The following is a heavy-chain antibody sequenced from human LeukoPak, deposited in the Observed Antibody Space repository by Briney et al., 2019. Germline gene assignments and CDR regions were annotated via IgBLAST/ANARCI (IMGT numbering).Heavy chain of an antibody. V-gene: IGHV3-21*01. D-gene: IGHD1-26*01. CDR2: ITSITNSI. Sequence: GDPLRLPCAAPGFTFSTYGMTWVLQALGKGLDSFSSITSITNSIWYSDSVKGRFTISRDNAKNSLYLQMNSLRAEDTAVYYCARGQVGTNAFDIWGQGTMVTVSS. CDR1: GFTFSTYG. J-gene: IGHJ3*02. CDR3: ARGQVGTNAFDI.